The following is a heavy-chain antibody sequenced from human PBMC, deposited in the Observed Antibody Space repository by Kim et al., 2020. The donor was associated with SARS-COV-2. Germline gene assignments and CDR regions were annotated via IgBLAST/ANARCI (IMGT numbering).Heavy chain of an antibody. J-gene: IGHJ6*02. D-gene: IGHD2-2*01. CDR3: ARQVVVPAESPSTYYYYGMDV. Sequence: SETLSLTCTVSGGSISSSSWYWGCLRQPPGKGLEWIGSYYCSGSTYYNSSMSRRAIISVNTTNNQFSQKLSAMSAADTAVYYCARQVVVPAESPSTYYYYGMDVWGQGTPVTVSS. CDR1: GGSISSSSWY. CDR2: YYCSGST. V-gene: IGHV4-39*01.